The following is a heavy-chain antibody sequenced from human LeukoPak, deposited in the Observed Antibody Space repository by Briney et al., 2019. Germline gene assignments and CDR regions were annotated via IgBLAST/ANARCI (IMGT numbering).Heavy chain of an antibody. CDR3: AKQYSSASPFDP. V-gene: IGHV4-59*08. CDR1: GGSISSYY. Sequence: PSGSLSLTCTVSGGSISSYYWSWIRQPPGKGLEWIGYIYDSGSTNYNPSPKSELTMSVDTSKNQFSLRLSSVTASDTAVYYCAKQYSSASPFDPWGQGTLVTVSS. D-gene: IGHD6-19*01. J-gene: IGHJ5*02. CDR2: IYDSGST.